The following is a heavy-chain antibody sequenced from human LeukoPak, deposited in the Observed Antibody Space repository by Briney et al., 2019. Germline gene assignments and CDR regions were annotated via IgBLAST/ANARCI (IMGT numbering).Heavy chain of an antibody. Sequence: SETLSLTRTVSGGSISSYYWSWIRQPPGKGLEWIGYIYYSGSTNYNPSLKSRVTISVDTSKNQFSLKLSSVTAADTAVYYCASSLWFGEFIFDYWGQGTLVTVSS. V-gene: IGHV4-59*01. D-gene: IGHD3-10*01. CDR1: GGSISSYY. CDR2: IYYSGST. J-gene: IGHJ4*02. CDR3: ASSLWFGEFIFDY.